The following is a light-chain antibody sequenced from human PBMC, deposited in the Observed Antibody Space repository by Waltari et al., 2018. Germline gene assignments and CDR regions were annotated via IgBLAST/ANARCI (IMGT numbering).Light chain of an antibody. Sequence: SALTQPASVSASPGQAITISCTGSSSDVGSYDLVAWYQQHPGKAHPLLIYEVDKRPSVVSVRFSGAKSGNAASLTISGLQAEDEAHYFCSSYTYGGPWVFGGGTLLTVL. CDR3: SSYTYGGPWV. CDR2: EVD. J-gene: IGLJ2*01. V-gene: IGLV2-23*02. CDR1: SSDVGSYDL.